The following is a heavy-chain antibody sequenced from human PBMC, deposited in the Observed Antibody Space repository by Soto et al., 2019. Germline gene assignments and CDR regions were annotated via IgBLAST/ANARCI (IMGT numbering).Heavy chain of an antibody. V-gene: IGHV1-18*01. D-gene: IGHD4-4*01. CDR2: ISAYNGNT. J-gene: IGHJ5*01. CDR3: ARGPHTVTRLRDNWFAS. Sequence: ASVKVSCTASGYTFTIYGISWVRQAPGQGLEWMGWISAYNGNTNYAQKLQGRVTMTTDTSTSTAYMELRSLRSDDTAVYYCARGPHTVTRLRDNWFASWGPGTLVIVS. CDR1: GYTFTIYG.